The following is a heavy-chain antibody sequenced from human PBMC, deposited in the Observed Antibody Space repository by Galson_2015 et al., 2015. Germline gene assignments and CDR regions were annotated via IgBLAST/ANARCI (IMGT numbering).Heavy chain of an antibody. J-gene: IGHJ4*02. CDR1: GGSISGYH. CDR3: ARFFGCGGGDCHLDY. V-gene: IGHV4-59*01. Sequence: SETLSLTCTVSGGSISGYHWSWIRLPPGKGLEWIGHIHYSGSTSYSSSLKSRVTISLDTSKNQFSLRLTSMTAADSAVYYCARFFGCGGGDCHLDYWGQGTLVTVSS. CDR2: IHYSGST. D-gene: IGHD2-21*02.